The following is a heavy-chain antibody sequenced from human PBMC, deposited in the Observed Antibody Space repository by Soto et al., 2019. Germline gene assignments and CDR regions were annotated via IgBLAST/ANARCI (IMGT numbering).Heavy chain of an antibody. CDR1: GGSISSYY. Sequence: SETLSLTCTVSGGSISSYYWSWIRQPPGKGLEWIGYIYYSGSTNYNPSLKSRVTISVDTSKNQFSLKLSSVTAADTAVYYCARGRYGSGSYRTSYFDYWGQGTLVTVSS. J-gene: IGHJ4*02. CDR2: IYYSGST. D-gene: IGHD3-10*01. V-gene: IGHV4-59*01. CDR3: ARGRYGSGSYRTSYFDY.